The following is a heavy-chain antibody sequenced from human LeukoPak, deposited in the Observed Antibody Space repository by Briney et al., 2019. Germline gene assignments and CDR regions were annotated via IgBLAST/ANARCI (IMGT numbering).Heavy chain of an antibody. Sequence: GGSLRLSCVASGFTFSSYAMHWVRQAPGQGLEHFSGTSSDGGSTYYANSVTDRFTISRDNSKNTVYLQMNSLRAEDTAVYYCARTATSYDSSGYSYWGQGALVTVSS. V-gene: IGHV3-64*01. CDR1: GFTFSSYA. J-gene: IGHJ4*02. D-gene: IGHD3-22*01. CDR3: ARTATSYDSSGYSY. CDR2: TSSDGGST.